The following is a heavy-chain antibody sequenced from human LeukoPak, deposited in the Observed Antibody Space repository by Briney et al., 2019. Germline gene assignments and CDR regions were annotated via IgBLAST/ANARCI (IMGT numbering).Heavy chain of an antibody. V-gene: IGHV1-8*01. CDR2: MNPNSGNT. D-gene: IGHD1-26*01. CDR3: ARSRYSGSYGDY. Sequence: RASVKVSCKASGYTFTSYDINWVRQATGQGLEWMGWMNPNSGNTGYAQKFQGRATMTRNTSISTAYMELSSLRSEDTAVYYCARSRYSGSYGDYRGQGTLVTVSS. J-gene: IGHJ4*02. CDR1: GYTFTSYD.